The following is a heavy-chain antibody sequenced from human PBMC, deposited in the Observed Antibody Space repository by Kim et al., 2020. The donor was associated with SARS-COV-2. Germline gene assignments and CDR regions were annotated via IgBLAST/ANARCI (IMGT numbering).Heavy chain of an antibody. CDR1: GFTFSSYA. CDR2: ISYDGSNK. D-gene: IGHD3-16*02. J-gene: IGHJ4*02. Sequence: GGSLRLSCAASGFTFSSYAMHWVRQAPGKGLEWVAVISYDGSNKYYADSVKGRFTISRDNSKNTLYLQMNSLRAEDTAVYYCATLGLVLLTDYDYVWGSYRSPPPTFDYWGQGTLVTVSS. CDR3: ATLGLVLLTDYDYVWGSYRSPPPTFDY. V-gene: IGHV3-30-3*01.